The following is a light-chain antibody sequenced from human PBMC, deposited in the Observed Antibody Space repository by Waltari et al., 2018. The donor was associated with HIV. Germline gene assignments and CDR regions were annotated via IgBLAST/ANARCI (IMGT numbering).Light chain of an antibody. J-gene: IGKJ4*01. CDR2: AAS. CDR1: QGISSY. CDR3: QQLNSYPRLT. Sequence: DIQLTQSPSSLSASVGARVHITCRASQGISSYLAWYQQKPGKAPKLLIYAASTLQSGVPSRFSGSGSGTEFTLTISSLQPEDFATYYCQQLNSYPRLTFGGGTKVEIK. V-gene: IGKV1-9*01.